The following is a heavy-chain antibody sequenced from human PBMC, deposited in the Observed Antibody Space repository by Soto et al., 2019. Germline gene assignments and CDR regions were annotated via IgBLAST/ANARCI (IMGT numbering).Heavy chain of an antibody. CDR1: GFTFSSYI. J-gene: IGHJ4*02. Sequence: GGSLRLSCAASGFTFSSYIMNWVRQAPGKGLEWVSSISSSSSYVYYADSVKGRFTISRDNAKNSLYLQMNSLRAEDTAVYYCARDPASVIAAAGDFDYWGQGTLVTVSS. CDR2: ISSSSSYV. V-gene: IGHV3-21*01. CDR3: ARDPASVIAAAGDFDY. D-gene: IGHD6-13*01.